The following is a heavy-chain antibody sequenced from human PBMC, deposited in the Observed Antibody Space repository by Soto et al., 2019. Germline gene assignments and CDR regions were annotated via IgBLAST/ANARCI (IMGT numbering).Heavy chain of an antibody. J-gene: IGHJ4*02. CDR1: GYTCSSYY. V-gene: IGHV1-46*03. CDR3: ARVGYSSSSGRGYSDY. Sequence: QFQLLQSWAEVKKPGASVKVSCNASGYTCSSYYMHWVRQAPGQGLEGMGIINPSGGSTSYAQKFQGRVTMTRDTSTSTVYMELSSLRSEDTAVYYCARVGYSSSSGRGYSDYWGQGTLVTVSS. CDR2: INPSGGST. D-gene: IGHD6-6*01.